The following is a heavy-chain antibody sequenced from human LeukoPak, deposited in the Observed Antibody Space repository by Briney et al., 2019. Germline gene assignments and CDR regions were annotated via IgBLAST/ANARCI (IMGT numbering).Heavy chain of an antibody. Sequence: PGGSLRLSCAASGFTVSSNYMSWVRQAPGKALEWVSVIYSGGSTYYADSVKGRFTISRDNSKNTLYLQMNSLRAEDTAVYYCARGYTYYYGMDVWGQGTTVTVSS. V-gene: IGHV3-53*01. CDR3: ARGYTYYYGMDV. CDR1: GFTVSSNY. J-gene: IGHJ6*02. CDR2: IYSGGST. D-gene: IGHD5-18*01.